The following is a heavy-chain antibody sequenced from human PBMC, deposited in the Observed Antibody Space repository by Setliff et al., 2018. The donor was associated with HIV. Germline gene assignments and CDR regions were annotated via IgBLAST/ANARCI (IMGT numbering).Heavy chain of an antibody. Sequence: ASVKVSCKASGYRFTGYYIHWVRQAPGQGLEWMGRINPNSGPTNYAQKFQGRVTMTRDTSISTAYMELSRLRSDDTAVYYCARDFFGQRVGATLGYWGQGTLVTVSS. V-gene: IGHV1-2*06. J-gene: IGHJ4*02. D-gene: IGHD1-26*01. CDR2: INPNSGPT. CDR3: ARDFFGQRVGATLGY. CDR1: GYRFTGYY.